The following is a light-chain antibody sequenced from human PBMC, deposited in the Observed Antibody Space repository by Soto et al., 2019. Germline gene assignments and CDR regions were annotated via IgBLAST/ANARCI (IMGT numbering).Light chain of an antibody. CDR3: SSYASINTYV. CDR2: DVT. CDR1: SSDVGGYDY. V-gene: IGLV2-14*01. Sequence: QSALTQPASVSGSPGPSITISCTGTSSDVGGYDYVSWYQQHPGKAPKLMIYDVTNRPSGVSNRFSGSKSGNTASLTISGLQAEDEADYYCSSYASINTYVFGTGSKLTVL. J-gene: IGLJ1*01.